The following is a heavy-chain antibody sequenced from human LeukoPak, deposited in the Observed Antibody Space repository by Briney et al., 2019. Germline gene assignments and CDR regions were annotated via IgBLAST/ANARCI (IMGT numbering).Heavy chain of an antibody. CDR3: AREFNVGATRRGNWFDP. CDR2: IKQDGSEK. J-gene: IGHJ5*02. CDR1: GFTFSSYW. Sequence: GGSLRLSCAASGFTFSSYWMSWVRQAPGKGLEWVANIKQDGSEKYYVDSVKGRFTISRDNAKNSLYLQMNSLRAEDTAVYYCAREFNVGATRRGNWFDPWGQGTLVTVSS. D-gene: IGHD1-26*01. V-gene: IGHV3-7*01.